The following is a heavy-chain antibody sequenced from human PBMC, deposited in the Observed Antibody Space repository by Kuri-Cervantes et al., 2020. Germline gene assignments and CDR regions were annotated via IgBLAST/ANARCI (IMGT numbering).Heavy chain of an antibody. D-gene: IGHD3-10*01. CDR2: IYHSWST. J-gene: IGHJ6*02. CDR3: ASAGRDRDYYYGMDV. CDR1: GASISSGGYP. Sequence: SCAVSGASISSGGYPRSWSRQPTGKGLVWIGYIYHSWSTYYNPFLMSRVTITVNRSKNQFLLKLSSVTAADTAVYYCASAGRDRDYYYGMDVWGQGTTVTVSS. V-gene: IGHV4-30-2*02.